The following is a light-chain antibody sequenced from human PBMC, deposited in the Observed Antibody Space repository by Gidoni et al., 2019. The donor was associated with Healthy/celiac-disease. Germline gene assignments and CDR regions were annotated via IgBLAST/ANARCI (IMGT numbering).Light chain of an antibody. Sequence: QMNQPPSSLSAAVGDRVTITCQASQDISNYLNLYQQKPGKAPKLRIYDASNLATGVPSRFSGSGSETDFTFTISSLEPEDIATDYCQQYENLPITFGQXTRVEIK. V-gene: IGKV1-33*01. CDR1: QDISNY. J-gene: IGKJ5*01. CDR2: DAS. CDR3: QQYENLPIT.